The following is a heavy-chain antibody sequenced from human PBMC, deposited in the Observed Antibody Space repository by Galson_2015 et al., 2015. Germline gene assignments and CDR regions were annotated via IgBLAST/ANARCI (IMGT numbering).Heavy chain of an antibody. CDR3: AHSIPTRSKYYYGSGSYYNVGWFDP. CDR2: IYWDDDK. CDR1: GFSLSTSGVG. D-gene: IGHD3-10*01. Sequence: PALVKPTQTLTLTCTFSGFSLSTSGVGVGWIRQPPGKALEWLALIYWDDDKRYSPFLKSRLTITKDTSKNQVVLTMTNMDPVDTATYYCAHSIPTRSKYYYGSGSYYNVGWFDPWGQGTLVTVSS. V-gene: IGHV2-5*02. J-gene: IGHJ5*02.